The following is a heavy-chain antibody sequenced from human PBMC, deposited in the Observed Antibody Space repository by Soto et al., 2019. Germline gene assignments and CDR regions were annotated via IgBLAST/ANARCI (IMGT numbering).Heavy chain of an antibody. J-gene: IGHJ5*02. CDR1: GGSISSGGYY. CDR3: ARSLRGRQLKGFDP. Sequence: QVQLQESGPGLVKPSQTLSLTCTVSGGSISSGGYYWSWIRQHPGKGLEWIGYIYYSGSTYYIPSLKSRVTKTVDTSKNQFALKLSSVTAADTAVYYCARSLRGRQLKGFDPWGQGTLVTVSS. CDR2: IYYSGST. V-gene: IGHV4-31*03. D-gene: IGHD3-16*01.